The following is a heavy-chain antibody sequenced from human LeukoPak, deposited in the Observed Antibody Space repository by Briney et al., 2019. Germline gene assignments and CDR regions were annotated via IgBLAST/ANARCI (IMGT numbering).Heavy chain of an antibody. CDR2: ISYDGSNK. CDR3: ASSLRYSLTGYYF. D-gene: IGHD3-9*01. J-gene: IGHJ4*02. Sequence: GGSLRLSCAASGFTFSSYAMHWVRQAPGKGLEWVAVISYDGSNKYYADSVKGRFTISRDNSKNTLYLQMNSLRAEDTAVYYCASSLRYSLTGYYFWGQGTLVTVSS. V-gene: IGHV3-30-3*01. CDR1: GFTFSSYA.